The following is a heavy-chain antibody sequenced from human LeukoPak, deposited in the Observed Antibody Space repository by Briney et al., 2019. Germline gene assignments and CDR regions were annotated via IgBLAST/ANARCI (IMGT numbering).Heavy chain of an antibody. CDR1: GFTFSSYA. Sequence: GGSLRLSRAASGFTFSSYAMSWVRQAPGKGLEWVSAISGSGGSTYYADSVKGRFTISRDNSKNTLYLQMNSLRAEDTAVYYCAKLVGDYVTGPIDYWGQGTVVTVSS. CDR3: AKLVGDYVTGPIDY. D-gene: IGHD4-17*01. J-gene: IGHJ4*02. V-gene: IGHV3-23*01. CDR2: ISGSGGST.